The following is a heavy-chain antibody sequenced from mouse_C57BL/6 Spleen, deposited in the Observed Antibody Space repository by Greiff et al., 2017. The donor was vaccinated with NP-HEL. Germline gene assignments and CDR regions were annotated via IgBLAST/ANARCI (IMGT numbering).Heavy chain of an antibody. CDR2: INPSSGYT. CDR1: GYTFTSYT. V-gene: IGHV1-4*01. D-gene: IGHD1-1*01. J-gene: IGHJ1*03. CDR3: AMGPYYYGSSGYFDV. Sequence: QVQLKESGAELARPGASVKMSCKASGYTFTSYTMHWVKQRPGQGLEWIGYINPSSGYTKYNQKFKDKATLTADKSSSTAYMQLSSLTSEDSAVYYCAMGPYYYGSSGYFDVWGTGTTVTVSS.